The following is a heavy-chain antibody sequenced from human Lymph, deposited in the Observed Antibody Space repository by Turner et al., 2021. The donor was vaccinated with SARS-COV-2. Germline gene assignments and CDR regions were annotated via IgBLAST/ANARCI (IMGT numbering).Heavy chain of an antibody. CDR1: GFTFNNYG. CDR3: AKARDGYNFFTIDY. Sequence: QVQLVESGGGVVQPGRSLRLSCAASGFTFNNYGIHWVRQAPGKGLEWVAVISYDGSNKFYADSVKGRFTISRDNSKNTLYLQMNSLRAEDTAVYYCAKARDGYNFFTIDYWGQGTLVTVSS. CDR2: ISYDGSNK. J-gene: IGHJ4*02. V-gene: IGHV3-30*18. D-gene: IGHD5-12*01.